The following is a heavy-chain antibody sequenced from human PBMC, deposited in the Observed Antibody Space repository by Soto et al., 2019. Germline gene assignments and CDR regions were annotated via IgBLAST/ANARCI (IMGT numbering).Heavy chain of an antibody. V-gene: IGHV3-30*18. CDR2: ISNDGSDK. CDR3: AKVRIAPAKPFYFDS. Sequence: QVQLVESGGGVVQPGRSLRLSCVASGFTFNNYAFHWVRQAPGTGLEWVAVISNDGSDKYYADSLKGRFTISRDSSKNTLHLQMDSLRAEDTAVYYCAKVRIAPAKPFYFDSWGQGTLVTVSS. J-gene: IGHJ4*02. CDR1: GFTFNNYA. D-gene: IGHD6-13*01.